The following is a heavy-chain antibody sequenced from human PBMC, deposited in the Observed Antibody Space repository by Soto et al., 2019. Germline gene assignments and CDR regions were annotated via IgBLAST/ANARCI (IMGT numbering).Heavy chain of an antibody. D-gene: IGHD2-15*01. V-gene: IGHV3-30*02. CDR3: AAWAEGATEVH. J-gene: IGHJ4*02. Sequence: GGSLRLSCATSGFSFSVYGMHWVRQAPGKGLEWVAVICYDASKPFYAASVEGRFTISRDNSKAILYLQMNSLRAEDTAVYYCAAWAEGATEVHWGQGTLVTVSS. CDR2: ICYDASKP. CDR1: GFSFSVYG.